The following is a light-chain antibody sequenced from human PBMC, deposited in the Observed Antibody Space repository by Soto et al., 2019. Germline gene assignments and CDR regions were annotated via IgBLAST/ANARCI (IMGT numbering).Light chain of an antibody. Sequence: DIQMTQTPTSLSASVGDRVTLNCRAIQGISNYLAWYQQKPGKVPKLLIYAASTLQSGVPSRFSGSGSGTDFTLTISSLQPEDVATYYCQKYNSAPLTFGGGTKVDIK. V-gene: IGKV1-27*01. CDR1: QGISNY. J-gene: IGKJ4*01. CDR3: QKYNSAPLT. CDR2: AAS.